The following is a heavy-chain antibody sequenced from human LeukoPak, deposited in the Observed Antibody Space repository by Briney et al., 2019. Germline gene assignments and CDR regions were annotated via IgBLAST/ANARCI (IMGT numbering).Heavy chain of an antibody. D-gene: IGHD5-18*01. V-gene: IGHV3-20*01. CDR2: INWNGGST. CDR3: AREAQLWSTLSSGYYYGMDV. J-gene: IGHJ6*02. Sequence: PGGSLRLSCAASGFTFDDYGMSWVRQAPGKGLEWVSGINWNGGSTGYADSVKGRFTISRDNAKNSLYLQMNSLRAEDTALYHCAREAQLWSTLSSGYYYGMDVWGQGTTVTVSS. CDR1: GFTFDDYG.